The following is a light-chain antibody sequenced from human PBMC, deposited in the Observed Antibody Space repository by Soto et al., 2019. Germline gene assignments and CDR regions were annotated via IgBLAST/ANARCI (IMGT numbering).Light chain of an antibody. CDR1: RAISRY. CDR3: QQLYSYSS. CDR2: AAS. J-gene: IGKJ5*01. V-gene: IGKV1-9*01. Sequence: DIPLTQSPSFVSASVGERVTITCRASRAISRYLAWYQQKPGEAPKLLISAASTLQSGVPSRFSGSGSGTEFTLTVSYLLPEDFATYYCQQLYSYSSFGQGTRL.